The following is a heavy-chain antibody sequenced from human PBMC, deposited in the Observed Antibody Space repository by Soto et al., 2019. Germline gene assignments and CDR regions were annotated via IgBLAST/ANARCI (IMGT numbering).Heavy chain of an antibody. J-gene: IGHJ6*02. CDR1: GYTITGYY. V-gene: IGHV1-2*04. D-gene: IGHD6-13*01. CDR3: ARGRPIGWQLVPNYYYYYGMDV. Sequence: ASVKVSCKASGYTITGYYMHWVRQATGQGLEWMGWINPNSGGTNYAQKFQGWVTMTRDTSISTAYMELSRLRSDDTAVYYCARGRPIGWQLVPNYYYYYGMDVWGQGTMVTVSS. CDR2: INPNSGGT.